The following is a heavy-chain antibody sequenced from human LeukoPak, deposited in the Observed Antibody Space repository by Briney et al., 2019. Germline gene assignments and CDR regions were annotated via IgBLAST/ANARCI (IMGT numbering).Heavy chain of an antibody. D-gene: IGHD2/OR15-2a*01. CDR3: ARNDGTTSWVDY. CDR1: GGSMSNSSYY. Sequence: SETLSLTCTVSGGSMSNSSYYWGWIRQPPGKGLEWIGYIYYSGSTNYNPSLKSRVSISVDTSKNQFSLKLRSVTAADTAVYYCARNDGTTSWVDYWGQGTLVTVSS. J-gene: IGHJ4*02. CDR2: IYYSGST. V-gene: IGHV4-61*05.